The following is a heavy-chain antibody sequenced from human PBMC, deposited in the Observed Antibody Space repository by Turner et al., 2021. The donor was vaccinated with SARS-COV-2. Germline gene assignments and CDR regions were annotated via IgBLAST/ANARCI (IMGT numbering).Heavy chain of an antibody. Sequence: QLQMQESGPGLVKPSETLSLTCTVSGGSISSSTCYWGWIRQPPGKGLEWIGNIYYSGSTYYNPSLKSRVTISVDTSKNQFSLKLSSVTAADTAVYYCARLMYTAMDYYGMDVWGQGTTVTVSS. CDR1: GGSISSSTCY. J-gene: IGHJ6*02. CDR3: ARLMYTAMDYYGMDV. D-gene: IGHD5-18*01. V-gene: IGHV4-39*01. CDR2: IYYSGST.